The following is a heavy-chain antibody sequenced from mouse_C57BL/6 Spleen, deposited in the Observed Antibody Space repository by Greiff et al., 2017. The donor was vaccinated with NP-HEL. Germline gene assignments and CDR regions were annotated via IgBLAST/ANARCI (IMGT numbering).Heavy chain of an antibody. Sequence: QVQLQQSGPELVKPGASVKLSCKASGYTFTSYDINWVKQRPGQGLEWIGWIYPGDGSTKYNEKFKGQVTLTVDTSSSTAYMELHSLKSEDSAVYFCARSGNYDYFDYWGQGTTLTVSS. J-gene: IGHJ2*01. CDR3: ARSGNYDYFDY. D-gene: IGHD2-1*01. V-gene: IGHV1-85*01. CDR2: IYPGDGST. CDR1: GYTFTSYD.